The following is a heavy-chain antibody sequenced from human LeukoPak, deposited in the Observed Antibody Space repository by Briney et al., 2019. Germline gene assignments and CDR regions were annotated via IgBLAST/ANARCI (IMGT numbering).Heavy chain of an antibody. CDR3: AKLSDSSGWYYYYYGMDV. Sequence: GGSLRLSCAASGFTFSSYAMSWVRQAPGKGLEWVSAISGSGGSTYYADSVKGRFTISRDNSKNTLYLQMNSLRAEDTAVYYCAKLSDSSGWYYYYYGMDVWGQGTTVTVSS. CDR2: ISGSGGST. J-gene: IGHJ6*02. D-gene: IGHD6-19*01. V-gene: IGHV3-23*01. CDR1: GFTFSSYA.